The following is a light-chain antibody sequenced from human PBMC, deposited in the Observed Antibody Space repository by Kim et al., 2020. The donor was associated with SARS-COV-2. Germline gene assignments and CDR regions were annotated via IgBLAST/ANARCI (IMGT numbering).Light chain of an antibody. V-gene: IGLV2-14*03. CDR3: SSYTSSSTPYV. CDR1: SSDVGGYNC. J-gene: IGLJ1*01. Sequence: QSALTQPASVSESPGPSITISCTGTSSDVGGYNCVSWYQQHPGKAPNLMIYDVSNRPSGVSTRFSGSKSGNTASLTISGLQAEDEAEYYCSSYTSSSTPYVFGTGTKVTVL. CDR2: DVS.